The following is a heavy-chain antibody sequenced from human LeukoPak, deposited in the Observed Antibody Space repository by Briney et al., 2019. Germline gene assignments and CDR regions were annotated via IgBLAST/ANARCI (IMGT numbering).Heavy chain of an antibody. J-gene: IGHJ5*02. CDR1: GGSFSGYY. CDR2: INHSGST. V-gene: IGHV4-34*01. Sequence: SETLSFTCAVYGGSFSGYYWSWIRQPPGKGLEWIGEINHSGSTNYNPSLKSRVTISVDTSKNQFSLKLSSVTAADTAVYYCAGYYGSGSYYGWFDPWGQGTLVTVSS. D-gene: IGHD3-10*01. CDR3: AGYYGSGSYYGWFDP.